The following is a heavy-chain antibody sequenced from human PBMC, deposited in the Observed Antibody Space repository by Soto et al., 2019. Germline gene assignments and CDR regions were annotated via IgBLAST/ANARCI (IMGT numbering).Heavy chain of an antibody. V-gene: IGHV3-23*01. J-gene: IGHJ4*01. CDR1: GFTFDNYA. D-gene: IGHD4-17*01. Sequence: EVQLLESGGGLVQPGGSLRVSCAASGFTFDNYAMSWVRQAPGKGLEWVSAISGRGGTTYYANSVKGRFTISRDNSKNTLYLQMNSLRAEDTAVYYCAKDVSVTNYYFDHWGHGNLVTVSS. CDR2: ISGRGGTT. CDR3: AKDVSVTNYYFDH.